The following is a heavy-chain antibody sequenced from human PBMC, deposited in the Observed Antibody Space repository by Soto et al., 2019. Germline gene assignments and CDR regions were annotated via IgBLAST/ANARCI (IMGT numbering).Heavy chain of an antibody. CDR2: ISSDVNYK. CDR1: GFTLSSYA. CDR3: ARQKKREVWLFDF. Sequence: QVQLVESGGGVVQPGRSLRLSCAASGFTLSSYALHWVRQAPGKGLDWVAVISSDVNYKYYADSVKGRFTISRDNSKNTLYLQLNSLIAEDTAVYYCARQKKREVWLFDFWGQGTLVTVSS. D-gene: IGHD5-12*01. J-gene: IGHJ4*02. V-gene: IGHV3-30-3*01.